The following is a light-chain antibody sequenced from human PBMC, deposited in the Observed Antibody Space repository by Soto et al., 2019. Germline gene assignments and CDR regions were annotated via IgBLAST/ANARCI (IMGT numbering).Light chain of an antibody. CDR1: RGINSY. J-gene: IGKJ4*01. CDR3: QQLNAYPLT. Sequence: DPQLTQSPSFLSASVGDRVSITCRASRGINSYLAWYQQKPGKAPKLLIYAASTLQGGVPSRFSGSGSGTEFTLRISSLRPEDVATYYCQQLNAYPLTFGGGTKVEIK. V-gene: IGKV1-9*01. CDR2: AAS.